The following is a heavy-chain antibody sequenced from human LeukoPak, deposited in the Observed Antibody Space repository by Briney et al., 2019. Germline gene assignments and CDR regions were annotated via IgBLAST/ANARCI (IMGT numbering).Heavy chain of an antibody. V-gene: IGHV3-53*01. CDR2: IYSGGST. CDR3: ARGDDVFDI. Sequence: PGGSLRLSCAASGLTVSSKYMSWVRQAPGKGLEWVSVIYSGGSTFYADSVKGRFTISRDKSKNTLYLQMNSLRAEDTAVYYCARGDDVFDIWGQGTMVTVSS. J-gene: IGHJ3*02. CDR1: GLTVSSKY.